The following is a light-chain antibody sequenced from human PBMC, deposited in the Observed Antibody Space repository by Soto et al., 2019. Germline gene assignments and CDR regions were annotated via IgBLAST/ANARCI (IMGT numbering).Light chain of an antibody. CDR1: SSDIGGYNY. Sequence: QSVLTQPASVSGSPGQSITISCTGTSSDIGGYNYVSWYQQHPGKAPKLMIYAVSNRPSGVSNRFSGSKSGNTASLTISGLQAEDEADYYCNSYTTSSTHVIFGGGTKLTVL. CDR2: AVS. V-gene: IGLV2-14*03. J-gene: IGLJ2*01. CDR3: NSYTTSSTHVI.